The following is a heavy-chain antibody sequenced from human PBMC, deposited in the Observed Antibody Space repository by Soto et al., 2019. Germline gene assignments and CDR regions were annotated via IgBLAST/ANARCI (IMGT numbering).Heavy chain of an antibody. CDR2: ISGSGGST. D-gene: IGHD3-3*01. J-gene: IGHJ4*02. CDR3: AMPERQYYDFWSGYYY. Sequence: GGSLRLSCAASGFTFSSYAMSWVRQAPGKGLEWVSAISGSGGSTYYADSVKGRFTISRDNSKNTLYLQMNSLRAEDTAVYYCAMPERQYYDFWSGYYYWGQGTLVTVSS. V-gene: IGHV3-23*01. CDR1: GFTFSSYA.